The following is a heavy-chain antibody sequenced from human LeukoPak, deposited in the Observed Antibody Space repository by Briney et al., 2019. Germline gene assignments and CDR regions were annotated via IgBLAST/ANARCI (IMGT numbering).Heavy chain of an antibody. CDR3: ATAGYSSRFVVDC. CDR2: FDPEDGET. V-gene: IGHV1-24*01. J-gene: IGHJ4*02. D-gene: IGHD6-13*01. Sequence: ASVKVSCKVSGYTLTELSMHWVRQAPGKGLEWMGGFDPEDGETIYAQKFQGRVTMTEDTSTDTAYLELSSLRSEDAAVYYCATAGYSSRFVVDCWGQGTLVTVSS. CDR1: GYTLTELS.